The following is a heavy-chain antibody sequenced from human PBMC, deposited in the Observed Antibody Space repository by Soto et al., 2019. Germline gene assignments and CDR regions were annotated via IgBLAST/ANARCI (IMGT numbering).Heavy chain of an antibody. V-gene: IGHV4-31*03. D-gene: IGHD6-19*01. Sequence: QIELQESGPGLVKPSQTLSLTCFVSGYFIGAGGYYWSWIRHHPGKGLEWIGSFYSSGSIIYNPSLRSRVSISGDMSTNQFSMSLTSVTAADKARYYCARMYSSGSGWFHPWGQGTLVTVSS. J-gene: IGHJ5*02. CDR2: FYSSGSI. CDR3: ARMYSSGSGWFHP. CDR1: GYFIGAGGYY.